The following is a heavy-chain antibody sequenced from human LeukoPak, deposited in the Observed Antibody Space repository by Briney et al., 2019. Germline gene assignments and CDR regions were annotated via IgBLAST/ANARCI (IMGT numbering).Heavy chain of an antibody. J-gene: IGHJ6*02. CDR2: PHYSGST. D-gene: IGHD6-25*01. CDR1: DGSVTGNSYY. V-gene: IGHV4-39*01. Sequence: SETLSLTCTVSDGSVTGNSYYWGWIRQPPGKGLEWIASPHYSGSTYYNPSLQSRVSISVDTSKNQFSLKLSSATAADTAVYYCARLSGYFFGMDVWGQGTTVTVSS. CDR3: ARLSGYFFGMDV.